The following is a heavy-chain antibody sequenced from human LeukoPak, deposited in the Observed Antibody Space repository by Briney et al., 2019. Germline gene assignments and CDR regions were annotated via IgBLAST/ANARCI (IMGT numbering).Heavy chain of an antibody. V-gene: IGHV3-33*01. CDR3: VREGDGAPRRFDY. J-gene: IGHJ4*02. CDR1: GFTFSDFG. D-gene: IGHD3-16*01. CDR2: IWYDGSKE. Sequence: PGGSLRLSCAASGFTFSDFGMHWVRQAPGKGLEWVAMIWYDGSKEYYMESVKVRFTISRDNSKNTLHLQMSSLRAEDSAIYYCVREGDGAPRRFDYWGQGTLVTVSS.